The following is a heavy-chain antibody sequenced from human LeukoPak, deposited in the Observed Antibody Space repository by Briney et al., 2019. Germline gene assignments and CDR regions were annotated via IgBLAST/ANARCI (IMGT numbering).Heavy chain of an antibody. D-gene: IGHD3-22*01. CDR3: ARLDYDSSGYYY. CDR1: GGSISSYY. V-gene: IGHV4-59*08. CDR2: IYYSGST. J-gene: IGHJ4*02. Sequence: PSETLSLTCTVSGGSISSYYWSWIRQPPGKGLEWIGYIYYSGSTNYNPSLKSRVTISVDTSKNQFSLKLSSVTAADTAVYYCARLDYDSSGYYYWGQGTLVTVSS.